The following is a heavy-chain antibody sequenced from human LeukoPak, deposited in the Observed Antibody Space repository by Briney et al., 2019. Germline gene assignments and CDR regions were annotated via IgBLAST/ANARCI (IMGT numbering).Heavy chain of an antibody. CDR3: ARGHDYDSSVAY. J-gene: IGHJ4*02. Sequence: GGSLRLSCAASGFTVSSNYMSWVRQAPGKGLDWVSVIYSGGSTYYADSVKGRFTISRDNSKNALYLQMNSLRAEDTAVYYCARGHDYDSSVAYWGQGTLVTVSS. CDR2: IYSGGST. V-gene: IGHV3-66*01. CDR1: GFTVSSNY. D-gene: IGHD3-22*01.